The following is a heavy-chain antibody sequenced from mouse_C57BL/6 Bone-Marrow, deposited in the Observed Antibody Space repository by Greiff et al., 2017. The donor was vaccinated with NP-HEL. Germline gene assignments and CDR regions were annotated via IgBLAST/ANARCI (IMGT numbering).Heavy chain of an antibody. CDR3: AKDSSGYVDWFAY. Sequence: VQLVESGPELVKPGASVKISCKASGYAFSSSWMNWVKQRPGKGLEWIGRIYPGDGDTNYNGKFKGKATLTADKSSSTAYMQLSSLTSEDSAVYFCAKDSSGYVDWFAYWGQGTLVTVSA. J-gene: IGHJ3*01. D-gene: IGHD3-2*02. CDR2: IYPGDGDT. V-gene: IGHV1-82*01. CDR1: GYAFSSSW.